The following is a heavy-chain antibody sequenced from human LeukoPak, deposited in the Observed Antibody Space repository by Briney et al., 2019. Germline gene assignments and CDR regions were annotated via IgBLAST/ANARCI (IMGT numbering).Heavy chain of an antibody. J-gene: IGHJ4*02. CDR2: ISNKANSYAT. V-gene: IGHV3-73*01. CDR1: GFTFSSYG. Sequence: GGSLGLSCEASGFTFSSYGMHWVRQASGKGLEWVGRISNKANSYATAYAASVKGRFTISRDDLKNTAYLQMNSLKTEDTAVYYCTSSSPFEYWGQGTLVTVSS. CDR3: TSSSPFEY. D-gene: IGHD6-13*01.